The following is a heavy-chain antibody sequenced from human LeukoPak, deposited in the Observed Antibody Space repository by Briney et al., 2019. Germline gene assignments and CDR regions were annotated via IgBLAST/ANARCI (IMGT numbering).Heavy chain of an antibody. CDR2: ISGSGGST. CDR1: GFTFSSYA. CDR3: AVQYDFWSALYKYFFDY. Sequence: GGSLRLSCAASGFTFSSYAMSWVRQAPGKGLEWVSAISGSGGSTYYADSVKGRFTISRDSSKNTLYLQMNSLRAEDTAVYYCAVQYDFWSALYKYFFDYWGQGTLVSVSS. J-gene: IGHJ4*02. V-gene: IGHV3-23*01. D-gene: IGHD3-3*01.